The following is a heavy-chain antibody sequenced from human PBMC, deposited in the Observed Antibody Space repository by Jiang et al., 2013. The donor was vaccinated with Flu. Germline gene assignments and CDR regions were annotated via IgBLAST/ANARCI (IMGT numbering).Heavy chain of an antibody. Sequence: AEVKKPGASVTVACKLSGYKFRSYGITWVRQAPGQGLEWIGWISSYNGDTEYLQKLQGRVTLTTDTSTTSAYMELRSLRPDDTAVYYCVFSDQYTPSGKHFEHWGQGTVVTVSS. J-gene: IGHJ4*01. CDR3: VFSDQYTPSGKHFEH. CDR2: ISSYNGDT. CDR1: GYKFRSYG. V-gene: IGHV1-18*01. D-gene: IGHD1-1*01.